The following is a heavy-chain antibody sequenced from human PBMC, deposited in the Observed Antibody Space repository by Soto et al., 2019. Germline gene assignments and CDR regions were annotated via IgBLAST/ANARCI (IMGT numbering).Heavy chain of an antibody. V-gene: IGHV1-69*13. D-gene: IGHD2-21*02. CDR2: IIPIFGTA. CDR1: GGTFSSYA. Sequence: SVKVSCKASGGTFSSYAISWVRQAPGQGLEWMGGIIPIFGTANYAQKFQGRVTITADESTSTAYMELSSLRSEDTAVYYCARVKDHGGNLGDVWGQGTTVTVSS. J-gene: IGHJ6*02. CDR3: ARVKDHGGNLGDV.